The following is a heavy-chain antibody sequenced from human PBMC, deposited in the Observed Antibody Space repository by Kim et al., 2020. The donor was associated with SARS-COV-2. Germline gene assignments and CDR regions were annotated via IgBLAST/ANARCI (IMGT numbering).Heavy chain of an antibody. CDR2: IYYSGST. D-gene: IGHD5-18*01. Sequence: SETLSLTYTVSGGSISSSSYYWGWIRQPPGKGLEWIGSIYYSGSTYYNPSLKSRVTISVDTSKNQFSLKLSSVTAADTAVYYCASEGVQLWLAQNYFDYWGQGTLVTVSS. CDR1: GGSISSSSYY. CDR3: ASEGVQLWLAQNYFDY. J-gene: IGHJ4*02. V-gene: IGHV4-39*01.